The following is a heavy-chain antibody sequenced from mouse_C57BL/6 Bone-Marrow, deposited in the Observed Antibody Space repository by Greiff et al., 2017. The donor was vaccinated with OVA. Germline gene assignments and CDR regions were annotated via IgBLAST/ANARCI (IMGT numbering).Heavy chain of an antibody. J-gene: IGHJ3*01. CDR3: ARREGPDYYGSSYGWFAY. V-gene: IGHV5-12*01. CDR1: GFTFSDYY. Sequence: EVKVVESGGGLVQPGGSLKLSCAASGFTFSDYYMYWVRQTPEKRLEWVAYISNGGGSTYYPDTVKGRFTISRDNAKNTLYLQMSRLKSEDTAMYYCARREGPDYYGSSYGWFAYWGQGTLVTVSA. CDR2: ISNGGGST. D-gene: IGHD1-1*01.